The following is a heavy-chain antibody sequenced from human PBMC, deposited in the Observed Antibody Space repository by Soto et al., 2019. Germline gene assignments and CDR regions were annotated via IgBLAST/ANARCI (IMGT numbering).Heavy chain of an antibody. V-gene: IGHV4-59*08. CDR3: ARQGFEALHGLVDV. Sequence: QVLLQESGPGLVKPSETLSLSCTVSGGSISSYHWSWIRQTPGKGLEWIGYVHYSWGSNYNPSLKSRVAISLDTSKSQFSLKLTSVTATDMAVYYCARQGFEALHGLVDVWGQGTTVTVSS. CDR1: GGSISSYH. J-gene: IGHJ6*02. D-gene: IGHD3-10*01. CDR2: VHYSWGS.